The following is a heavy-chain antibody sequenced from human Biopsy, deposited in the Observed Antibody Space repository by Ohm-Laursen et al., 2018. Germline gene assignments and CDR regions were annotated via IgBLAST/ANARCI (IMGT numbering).Heavy chain of an antibody. CDR2: VYYTGST. J-gene: IGHJ2*01. V-gene: IGHV4-59*01. D-gene: IGHD3-22*01. CDR3: ARDRGYYSDRTVPGYFDL. CDR1: GDSISSYY. Sequence: SDTLSLTCTVSGDSISSYYWSWLRQPPGKGLQWIGYVYYTGSTDYNPSLQSRVTISDDTSKNHFSLRLRSVTPADTAIYYCARDRGYYSDRTVPGYFDLWGRGTLVTVSS.